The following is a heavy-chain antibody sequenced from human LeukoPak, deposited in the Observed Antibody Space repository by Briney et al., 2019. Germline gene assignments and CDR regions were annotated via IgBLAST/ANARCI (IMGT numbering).Heavy chain of an antibody. CDR2: IYTSGST. D-gene: IGHD3-3*01. J-gene: IGHJ4*02. CDR3: ATRNYYDFWSGYPD. CDR1: GGSISSYY. V-gene: IGHV4-4*07. Sequence: SETLSLTCTVSGGSISSYYWSWIRQPAGKGLEWIGRIYTSGSTNYNPSLKSRVTMSVDTSKNQFSLKLSSVTAADTAVYYCATRNYYDFWSGYPDWGQGTLVTVSS.